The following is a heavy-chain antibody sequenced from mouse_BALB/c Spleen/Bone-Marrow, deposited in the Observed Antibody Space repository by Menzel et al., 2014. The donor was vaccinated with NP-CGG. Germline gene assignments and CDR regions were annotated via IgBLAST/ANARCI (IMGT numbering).Heavy chain of an antibody. CDR2: ISSGSSTI. CDR3: ARGGNFAWFAY. CDR1: GFTFSSFG. D-gene: IGHD2-1*01. J-gene: IGHJ3*01. V-gene: IGHV5-17*02. Sequence: EVHLVESGGGLVQPGGSRKLSCAASGFTFSSFGMHWVRQAPEKGLEWVAYISSGSSTIYYADTVKGRFTISRDNPKNTLFLQRTSLRSEDTAMYYCARGGNFAWFAYWGQGTLVTVSA.